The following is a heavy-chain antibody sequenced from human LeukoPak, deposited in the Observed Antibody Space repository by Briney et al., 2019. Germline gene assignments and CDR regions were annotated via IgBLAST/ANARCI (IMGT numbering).Heavy chain of an antibody. D-gene: IGHD4-23*01. CDR1: GGSISSYN. J-gene: IGHJ4*02. Sequence: PSETLSLTCTVSGGSISSYNWSWIRQPPGKGLEWIGYIYYSGSTNYNPSLKSRVTISLDTSKNQISLKLSSVTAADTAVYYCARHTTVVPPHYFDYWGQGTLVTVSS. CDR3: ARHTTVVPPHYFDY. CDR2: IYYSGST. V-gene: IGHV4-59*08.